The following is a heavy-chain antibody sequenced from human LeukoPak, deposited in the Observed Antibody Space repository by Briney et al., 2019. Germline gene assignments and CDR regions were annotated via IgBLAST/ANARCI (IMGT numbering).Heavy chain of an antibody. D-gene: IGHD3-16*02. CDR1: GFTFSRYA. V-gene: IGHV3-48*03. CDR3: ARDYVWGSYRYNFDY. CDR2: ISSSGSTI. Sequence: GGSLRLSCAASGFTFSRYAMNWVRQAPGKGLEWVSYISSSGSTIHYADSVKGRFTMSRDNAKNSLYLQMNSLRAEDTAVYYCARDYVWGSYRYNFDYWGQGTVVTVSS. J-gene: IGHJ4*02.